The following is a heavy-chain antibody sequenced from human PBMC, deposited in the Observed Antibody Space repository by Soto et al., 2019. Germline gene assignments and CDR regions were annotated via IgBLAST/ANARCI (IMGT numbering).Heavy chain of an antibody. J-gene: IGHJ6*02. CDR2: IYPGDSDT. Sequence: GESLKISCKGSGYSFTSYWIGWVRQMPGKGLEWMGIIYPGDSDTRYSPSFQGQVTISADKSISTAYLQWSSLKASDTAMYYCARPGLNYYGSGSYYDYGMDVWGQGXTVTVSS. D-gene: IGHD3-10*01. V-gene: IGHV5-51*01. CDR3: ARPGLNYYGSGSYYDYGMDV. CDR1: GYSFTSYW.